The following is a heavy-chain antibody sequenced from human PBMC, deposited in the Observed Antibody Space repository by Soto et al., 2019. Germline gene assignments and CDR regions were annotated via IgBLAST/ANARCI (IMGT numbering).Heavy chain of an antibody. Sequence: ASVKVSCKASGGTFSSYTISWVRQAPGQGLEWMGRIIPILGIANYAQKFQGRVTITADKSTSTAYMELSSLRSEDTAVYYCASLNRGQYCTNGVCPTWGNAFDIWGQGTMVTVSS. CDR2: IIPILGIA. CDR3: ASLNRGQYCTNGVCPTWGNAFDI. CDR1: GGTFSSYT. V-gene: IGHV1-69*02. D-gene: IGHD2-8*01. J-gene: IGHJ3*02.